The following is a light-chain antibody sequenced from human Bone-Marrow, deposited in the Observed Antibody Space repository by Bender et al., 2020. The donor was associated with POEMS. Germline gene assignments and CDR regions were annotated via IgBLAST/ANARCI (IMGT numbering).Light chain of an antibody. J-gene: IGLJ2*01. CDR3: QVRDSDSDVVI. Sequence: YVLTQPPSVSLAPGQTARIPCGGKNIGSKSVHWYRQTWGQAPVLVVYDDTDRPSGIPERFSGSNSGNTAALTISRVEAGDEADYYCQVRDSDSDVVIFGGGTKLTVL. CDR2: DDT. V-gene: IGLV3-21*02. CDR1: NIGSKS.